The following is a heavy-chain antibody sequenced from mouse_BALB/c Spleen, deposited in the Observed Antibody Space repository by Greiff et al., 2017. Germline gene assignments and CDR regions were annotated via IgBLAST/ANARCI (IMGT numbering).Heavy chain of an antibody. CDR3: ARSGDVAWFAY. D-gene: IGHD1-3*01. V-gene: IGHV1-80*01. J-gene: IGHJ3*01. CDR1: GYAFSSYW. CDR2: IYPGDGDT. Sequence: QVQLKQSGAELVRPGSSVKISCKASGYAFSSYWMNWVKQRPGQGLEWIGQIYPGDGDTNYNGKFKGKATLTADKSSSTAYMQLGSLTSEDSAVYFCARSGDVAWFAYWGQGTLVTVSA.